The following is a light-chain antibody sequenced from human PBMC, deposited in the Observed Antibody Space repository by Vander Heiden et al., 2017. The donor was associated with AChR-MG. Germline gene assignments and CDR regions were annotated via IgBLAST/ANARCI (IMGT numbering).Light chain of an antibody. CDR3: RQENSWSRT. V-gene: IGKV3-15*01. Sequence: EIVMTQSPATLSVSPGERATLACRASRSVSTNLAWYQQKPGQAPRLLLYGASTRATGIPARFSGSGSGTEFTLTISSLQFEDFAVCYCRQENSWSRTFGQGTKLDIK. CDR2: GAS. J-gene: IGKJ2*01. CDR1: RSVSTN.